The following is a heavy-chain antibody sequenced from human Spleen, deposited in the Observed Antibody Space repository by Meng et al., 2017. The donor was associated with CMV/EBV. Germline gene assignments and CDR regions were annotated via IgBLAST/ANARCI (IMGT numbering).Heavy chain of an antibody. V-gene: IGHV3-72*01. D-gene: IGHD2-15*01. CDR2: TRNKANSYTT. Sequence: CTLSDHYMDWVRQAPGKGLEWVGRTRNKANSYTTEYAASAKGRFTIVRDDSKNSVYLQMNSLKTEDTAVYYCARGYCSGGTCQTFDYWGQGTLVTVSS. CDR1: CTLSDHY. CDR3: ARGYCSGGTCQTFDY. J-gene: IGHJ4*02.